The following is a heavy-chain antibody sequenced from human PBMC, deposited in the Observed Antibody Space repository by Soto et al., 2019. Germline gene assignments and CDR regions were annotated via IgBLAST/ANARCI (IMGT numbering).Heavy chain of an antibody. CDR2: IYYSGST. Sequence: SETLSLTCTVSGGSISSYYWSWIRQPPGKGLEWIGYIYYSGSTNYNPSLKGRVTISVDTSKNQFSLKLSSVTAADTAVYYCARFLSATWIQLRVDAFDIWGQGTMVTVSS. V-gene: IGHV4-59*08. CDR1: GGSISSYY. CDR3: ARFLSATWIQLRVDAFDI. D-gene: IGHD5-18*01. J-gene: IGHJ3*02.